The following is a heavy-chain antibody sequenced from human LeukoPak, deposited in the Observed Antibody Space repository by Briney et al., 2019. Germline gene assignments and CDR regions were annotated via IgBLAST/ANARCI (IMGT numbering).Heavy chain of an antibody. Sequence: GGSLRLSCAGPGLTLSSYWMSWVRQAPGKGPEMVANIKNDETAKYYVDSVNGRFTISRDNAKTSLYLQMNSLRAEDTAVYYCARLHNSGYSINWGQGTMVTVSS. CDR3: ARLHNSGYSIN. J-gene: IGHJ3*01. CDR2: IKNDETAK. V-gene: IGHV3-7*01. D-gene: IGHD3-22*01. CDR1: GLTLSSYW.